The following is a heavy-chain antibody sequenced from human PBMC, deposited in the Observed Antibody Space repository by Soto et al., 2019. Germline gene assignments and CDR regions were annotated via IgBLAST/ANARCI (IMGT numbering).Heavy chain of an antibody. CDR1: GGSFSVYY. CDR3: ARGVITMVRGVQKKWWFDP. CDR2: INHSGST. V-gene: IGHV4-34*01. J-gene: IGHJ5*02. D-gene: IGHD3-10*01. Sequence: KLPETLSLTCAVYGGSFSVYYWSWIRRPPGKGLEWIGEINHSGSTNYNPSLKSRVTISVDTSKNQFSLKLSSVTAADTAVYYCARGVITMVRGVQKKWWFDPWGQGTLVTVSS.